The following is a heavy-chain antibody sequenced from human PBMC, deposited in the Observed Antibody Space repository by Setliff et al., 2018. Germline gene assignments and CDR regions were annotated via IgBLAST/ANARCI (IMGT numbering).Heavy chain of an antibody. Sequence: GESLRLSCAASGFTFSYYWMSWVRQAPGKGLEWVANIQQDGSEKYHVDSVMGRFTISRDNAKYTLYLQMNSLRAEDTAVYYCARARYCSSTSCYYYYYMDVWGKGTTVTVSS. CDR1: GFTFSYYW. D-gene: IGHD2-2*01. CDR2: IQQDGSEK. J-gene: IGHJ6*03. CDR3: ARARYCSSTSCYYYYYMDV. V-gene: IGHV3-7*01.